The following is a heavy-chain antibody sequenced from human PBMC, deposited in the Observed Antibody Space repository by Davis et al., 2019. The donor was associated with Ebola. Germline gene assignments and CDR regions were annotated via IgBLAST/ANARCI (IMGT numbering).Heavy chain of an antibody. Sequence: ASVKVSCKASGYTFTGYYMQWVRQAPGQGLQWMGRINPNSGGTNYAQKFQGRVTMTRDTSISTTYMELSRLRYDDTAVYYCARMGIAASGGVGAFDIWGQGTMVTVSS. V-gene: IGHV1-2*06. J-gene: IGHJ3*02. CDR3: ARMGIAASGGVGAFDI. CDR1: GYTFTGYY. D-gene: IGHD6-13*01. CDR2: INPNSGGT.